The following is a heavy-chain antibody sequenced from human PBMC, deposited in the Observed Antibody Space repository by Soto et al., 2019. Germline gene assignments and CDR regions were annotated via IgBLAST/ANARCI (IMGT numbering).Heavy chain of an antibody. J-gene: IGHJ6*03. CDR3: AKDRGPVTAYATKPALDRYYYYYMDV. Sequence: GGSLRLSCAASGFTFSSYAMSWVRQAPGKGLEWVSAISGSGGSKYYADSVKGRFTISRDNSKNTLYLQMNSLRAEDTAVYYCAKDRGPVTAYATKPALDRYYYYYMDVWGKGTTVTVSS. V-gene: IGHV3-23*01. CDR2: ISGSGGSK. D-gene: IGHD3-10*01. CDR1: GFTFSSYA.